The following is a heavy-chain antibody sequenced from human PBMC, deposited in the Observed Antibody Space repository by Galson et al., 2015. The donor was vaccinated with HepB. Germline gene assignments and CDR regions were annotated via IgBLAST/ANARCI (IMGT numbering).Heavy chain of an antibody. CDR3: ARGVEYSSSSYYYGMDV. CDR1: GYTFTSYD. V-gene: IGHV1-8*01. D-gene: IGHD6-6*01. J-gene: IGHJ6*02. Sequence: SVKVSCKASGYTFTSYDINWVRQATGQGLEWMGWMNPNSGNTGYAQKFQGRVTMTRNTSISTAYMELSSLRSEDTAVYYCARGVEYSSSSYYYGMDVWGQGTTVTVSS. CDR2: MNPNSGNT.